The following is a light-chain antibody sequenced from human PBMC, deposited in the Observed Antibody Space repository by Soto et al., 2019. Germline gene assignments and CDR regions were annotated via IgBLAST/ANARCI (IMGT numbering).Light chain of an antibody. CDR2: EVS. CDR1: SSDVGGYNY. V-gene: IGLV2-8*01. Sequence: QSVLTQPPSASGSPGQSVSISCTGTSSDVGGYNYVSWYQQHPGKAPKLMIFEVSKRPSGVPDRFSGSKSGNTASLTVSGLPAEEEADYYCSSYAGSNVVFGGGTKLTLL. J-gene: IGLJ2*01. CDR3: SSYAGSNVV.